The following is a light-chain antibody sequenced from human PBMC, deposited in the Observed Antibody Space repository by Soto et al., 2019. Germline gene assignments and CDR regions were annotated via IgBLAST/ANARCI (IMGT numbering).Light chain of an antibody. Sequence: EIVLTQYPGTLSLSPGERATLSCMASQSVNSNLAWYQQKAGQAPRLLIYGTSTRATGIPARFSGSGSRTEFTLTISSLQFEDFAVYYCQQYNNWPRTFGQGTKVDIK. CDR2: GTS. CDR3: QQYNNWPRT. V-gene: IGKV3-15*01. CDR1: QSVNSN. J-gene: IGKJ1*01.